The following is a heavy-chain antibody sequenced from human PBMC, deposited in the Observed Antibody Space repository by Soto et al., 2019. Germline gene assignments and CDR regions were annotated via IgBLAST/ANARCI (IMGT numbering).Heavy chain of an antibody. CDR1: GFTFSYYY. D-gene: IGHD2-21*02. Sequence: GVSLRLSCAASGFTFSYYYMSWIRHAPGKGLEWVSYISSSSSYTNYTDSVKGRFTISRDNAKKSLYLQLTSLRAEDTAVYYCARDLAYCGGDCYPGYFDYWGQGTLVTVSS. CDR2: ISSSSSYT. J-gene: IGHJ4*02. CDR3: ARDLAYCGGDCYPGYFDY. V-gene: IGHV3-11*06.